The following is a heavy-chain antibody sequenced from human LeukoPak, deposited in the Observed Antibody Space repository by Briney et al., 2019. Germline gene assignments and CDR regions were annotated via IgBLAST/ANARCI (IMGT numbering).Heavy chain of an antibody. CDR2: IYYSGST. CDR3: ARQGRVDSSEIDY. J-gene: IGHJ4*02. Sequence: PSETLSLTCTVSGGSISSYYRSWIRQPPGKGLEWIGYIYYSGSTNYNPSLKSRVTISVDTSKNQFSLKLSSVTAADTAVYYCARQGRVDSSEIDYWGQGTLVTVSS. CDR1: GGSISSYY. V-gene: IGHV4-59*08. D-gene: IGHD3-22*01.